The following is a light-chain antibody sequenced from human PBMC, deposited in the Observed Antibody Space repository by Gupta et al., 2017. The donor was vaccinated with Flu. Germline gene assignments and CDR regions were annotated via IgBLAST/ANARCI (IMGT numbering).Light chain of an antibody. CDR3: AAWDDSRNDWV. Sequence: QSVLTQPPSASGPPGQRVTISCSGSSSNIGSNTVNWYQQLPGTAPKLLIYSNNQRPSGVPDRFSGSKSGTSASLAISGLQSEDEADYYCAAWDDSRNDWVFGGGTKLTVL. J-gene: IGLJ3*02. CDR2: SNN. CDR1: SSNIGSNT. V-gene: IGLV1-44*01.